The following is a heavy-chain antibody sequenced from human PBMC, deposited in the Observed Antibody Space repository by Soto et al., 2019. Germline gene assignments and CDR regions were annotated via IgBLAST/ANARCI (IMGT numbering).Heavy chain of an antibody. J-gene: IGHJ6*03. CDR3: AKDAVGYPIYYMDV. V-gene: IGHV3-23*01. Sequence: GGSLRLSCAASGFTFSNYAMSWVRQAPGKGLEWVSGVSGSGGSTYYADSVEGRFTIPRDNSEHTLYLQVNSRRGEDTAVYYCAKDAVGYPIYYMDVWGKGTTVTVSS. CDR1: GFTFSNYA. CDR2: VSGSGGST. D-gene: IGHD1-1*01.